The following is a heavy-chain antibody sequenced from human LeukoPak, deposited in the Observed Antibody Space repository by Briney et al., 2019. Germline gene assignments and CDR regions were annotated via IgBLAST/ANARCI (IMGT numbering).Heavy chain of an antibody. CDR1: GFTFSSYS. D-gene: IGHD3-10*01. CDR2: ISSSSSYI. CDR3: ARERGSGRRFFDY. J-gene: IGHJ4*02. Sequence: GGSLRLSCAASGFTFSSYSMNWVRQAPGKGLEWVSSISSSSSYIYYADSVKGRFTISRDNAKNSLYLQMNSLRAEDTAVYYCARERGSGRRFFDYWGQGTLVTVSS. V-gene: IGHV3-21*01.